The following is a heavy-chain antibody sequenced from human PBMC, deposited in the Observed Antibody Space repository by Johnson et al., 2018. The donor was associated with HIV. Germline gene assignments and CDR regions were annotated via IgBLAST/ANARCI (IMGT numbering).Heavy chain of an antibody. CDR3: AREGRGSSSSAFDI. V-gene: IGHV3-64*01. Sequence: VQLVESGRGVVQPGRSLRLSCAASGFTFSTYAMHWVRQAPGQGLEYVSAISCNGGSTYYATSVKGRFTISRDNSKNTLYLQMGSLGAKDMAVYYCAREGRGSSSSAFDIWGQGTMVPVSS. CDR2: ISCNGGST. J-gene: IGHJ3*02. CDR1: GFTFSTYA. D-gene: IGHD6-6*01.